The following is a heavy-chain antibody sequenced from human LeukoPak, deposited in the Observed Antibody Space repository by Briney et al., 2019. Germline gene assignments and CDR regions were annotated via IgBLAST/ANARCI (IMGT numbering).Heavy chain of an antibody. CDR1: GYTFTSYA. Sequence: ASVKVSCKASGYTFTSYAMNWVRQAPGQGLEWMGWINTNTGSPAYAQGFTGRFVFSLDTSVSTAYLQISSLKAEDTAVYYCARTLPSRAAAGTYWFDPWGQGTLVTVSS. J-gene: IGHJ5*02. V-gene: IGHV7-4-1*02. D-gene: IGHD6-13*01. CDR2: INTNTGSP. CDR3: ARTLPSRAAAGTYWFDP.